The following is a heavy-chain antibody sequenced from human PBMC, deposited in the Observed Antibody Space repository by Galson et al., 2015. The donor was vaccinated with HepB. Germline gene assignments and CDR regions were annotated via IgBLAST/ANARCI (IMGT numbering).Heavy chain of an antibody. CDR3: ARDSGYSGYDPYSFDI. D-gene: IGHD5-12*01. CDR1: GFTFSSYG. Sequence: SLRLSCAASGFTFSSYGMHWVRQAPGKGLEWVAVIWYDGSNKYYADSVKGRFTISRDNSKNTLYLQMNSLRAEDTAVYYCARDSGYSGYDPYSFDIWGPGAMVSVSS. V-gene: IGHV3-33*01. J-gene: IGHJ3*02. CDR2: IWYDGSNK.